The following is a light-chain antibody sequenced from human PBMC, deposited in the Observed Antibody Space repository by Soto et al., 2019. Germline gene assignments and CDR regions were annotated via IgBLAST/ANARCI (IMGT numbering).Light chain of an antibody. CDR2: GAS. Sequence: EIVLTQSPGSLSLSPGEGASLSCRASQSVSSNYLAWYQQKPGQAPGVLIYGASSRATGIPDRFSGSGSGTDFTLTISRLEPEDFAVYYCQQYGTSPFTFGPGTKVDIK. V-gene: IGKV3-20*01. CDR3: QQYGTSPFT. CDR1: QSVSSNY. J-gene: IGKJ3*01.